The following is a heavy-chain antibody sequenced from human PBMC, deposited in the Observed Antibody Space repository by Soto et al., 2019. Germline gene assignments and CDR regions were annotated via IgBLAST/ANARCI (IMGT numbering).Heavy chain of an antibody. V-gene: IGHV4-61*01. CDR3: ASGSSVSAYIDS. J-gene: IGHJ4*02. D-gene: IGHD6-13*01. CDR2: IYNSGST. Sequence: SETLSLTCTVSGGSVSSGNQYWSWIRQPPGKGLEWIGYIYNSGSTDYNPSLKSRVAISVDTSKNQFSLNLSSVTAADTAMYLCASGSSVSAYIDSWGQGTLVTVSS. CDR1: GGSVSSGNQY.